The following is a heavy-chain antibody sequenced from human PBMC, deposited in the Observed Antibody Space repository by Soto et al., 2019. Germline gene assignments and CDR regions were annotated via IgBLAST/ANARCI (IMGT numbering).Heavy chain of an antibody. D-gene: IGHD1-1*01. CDR1: AFTFSNYA. CDR3: ATKRGSERYTHWNFDG. Sequence: EVQVLESGGGLVQPGGSLRLSCAASAFTFSNYAMSWVRQAPGKGLEWVSTIHGGGDYTHYTDSVKGRFSISRENSMNTLFLQMNSLRSENMAVYFCATKRGSERYTHWNFDGWGRGTLVTVSS. J-gene: IGHJ2*01. CDR2: IHGGGDYT. V-gene: IGHV3-23*01.